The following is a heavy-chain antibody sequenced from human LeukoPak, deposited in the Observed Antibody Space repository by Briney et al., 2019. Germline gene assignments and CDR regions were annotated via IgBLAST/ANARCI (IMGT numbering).Heavy chain of an antibody. D-gene: IGHD3/OR15-3a*01. Sequence: ASVNVSCKACGYTFTSYYMHWVRQAPGQGLEWMGIINPSGGSTSYAQKSQGRVTMTRDTSTSTVYMELSSLSSEDTAVYYCARVPTGGRVLWTGFPDYWGQGILVTVSS. CDR2: INPSGGST. CDR3: ARVPTGGRVLWTGFPDY. V-gene: IGHV1-46*01. CDR1: GYTFTSYY. J-gene: IGHJ4*02.